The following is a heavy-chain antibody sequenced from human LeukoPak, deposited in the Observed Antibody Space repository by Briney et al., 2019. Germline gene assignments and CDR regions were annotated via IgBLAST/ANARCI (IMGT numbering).Heavy chain of an antibody. CDR3: ARNSGRIVY. J-gene: IGHJ4*02. D-gene: IGHD1-14*01. V-gene: IGHV3-7*01. CDR1: GLTFSSYW. Sequence: GGSLRLSCAASGLTFSSYWMGWVRQAPRKGQEWVANIKQDGSEKYYVDSVKGRFTISRDNATNSLYLQMNSLRAEDPAVYYCARNSGRIVYSGQGTLVTVSS. CDR2: IKQDGSEK.